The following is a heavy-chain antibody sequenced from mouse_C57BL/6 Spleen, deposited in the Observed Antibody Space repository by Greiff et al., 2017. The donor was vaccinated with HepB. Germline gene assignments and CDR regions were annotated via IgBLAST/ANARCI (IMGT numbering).Heavy chain of an antibody. J-gene: IGHJ4*01. CDR3: TRWPMY. CDR2: IDPETGGT. Sequence: LVESGAELVRPGASVTLSCKASGYTFTDYEMHWVKQTPVHGLEWIGAIDPETGGTAYNQKFKGKAILTADTSSSTAYMELRSLTSEDSAVYYCTRWPMYWGQGTSVTVSS. D-gene: IGHD6-5*01. CDR1: GYTFTDYE. V-gene: IGHV1-15*01.